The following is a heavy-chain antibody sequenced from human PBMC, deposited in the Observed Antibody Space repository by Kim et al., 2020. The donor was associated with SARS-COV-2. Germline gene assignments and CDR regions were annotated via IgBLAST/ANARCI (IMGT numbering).Heavy chain of an antibody. D-gene: IGHD2-15*01. CDR2: ISYDGNNK. Sequence: GGSLRLSCAASGFTFNSYGMHWVRQAPGKGLEWVAVISYDGNNKYYGDSVKGRFTISRDNSKNTLYLQMNSLRAEDTAVYYCGRDRGYCSGGSCYGLDYWGQGTLVTLAS. CDR1: GFTFNSYG. CDR3: GRDRGYCSGGSCYGLDY. V-gene: IGHV3-33*05. J-gene: IGHJ4*02.